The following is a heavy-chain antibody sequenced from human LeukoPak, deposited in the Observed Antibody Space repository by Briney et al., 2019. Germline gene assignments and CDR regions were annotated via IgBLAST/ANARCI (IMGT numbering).Heavy chain of an antibody. CDR3: AREFYDILTGYYYGMDV. CDR2: IYYSGST. Sequence: PSETLSLTCTVSGGSVSSGSYYWSWIRQPPGKGLEWIGYIYYSGSTNYNPSLKSRVTISVDTSKNQFSLKLSSVTAADTAVYYCAREFYDILTGYYYGMDVWGKGTTVTVSS. CDR1: GGSVSSGSYY. D-gene: IGHD3-9*01. V-gene: IGHV4-61*01. J-gene: IGHJ6*04.